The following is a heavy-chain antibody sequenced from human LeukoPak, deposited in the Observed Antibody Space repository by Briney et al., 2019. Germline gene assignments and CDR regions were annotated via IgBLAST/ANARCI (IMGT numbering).Heavy chain of an antibody. CDR2: IKQDGSEK. Sequence: GGSLRLSCAASGFTFSNYWMSWVRQAPGKGLEWVANIKQDGSEKYYVDSVKGRFTISRDNAKNSLYLQMNSLRAEDTAVYYCARDGLAAYFDYWGQGTLVTVSS. CDR1: GFTFSNYW. J-gene: IGHJ4*02. V-gene: IGHV3-7*01. CDR3: ARDGLAAYFDY. D-gene: IGHD2-15*01.